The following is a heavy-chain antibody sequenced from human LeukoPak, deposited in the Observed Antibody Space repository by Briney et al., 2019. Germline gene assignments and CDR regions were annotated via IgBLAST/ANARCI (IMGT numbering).Heavy chain of an antibody. CDR2: ISDSAGTT. D-gene: IGHD6-25*01. J-gene: IGHJ4*02. CDR3: AKARLYSYYFDY. V-gene: IGHV3-23*01. CDR1: GFTFSSYA. Sequence: GGSLRLSCAASGFTFSSYAMSWVRQPPGKGLEWVSGISDSAGTTYNADSVKVRFTISRDNSGNRLYLQMDRLRVEDMALYYCAKARLYSYYFDYWGQGTLVTVSS.